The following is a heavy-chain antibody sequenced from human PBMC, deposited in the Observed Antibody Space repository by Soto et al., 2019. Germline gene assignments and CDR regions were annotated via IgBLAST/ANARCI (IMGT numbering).Heavy chain of an antibody. Sequence: SETLYLTCAVYGGSFSGYYWSWIRQPPGKGLEWIGEINHSGSTNYNPSLKSRVTISVETSKNQFSLKLSSVTAAATAVYYCARVGRITMVRGVIIPNTYYYGIDVWVQGNTV. V-gene: IGHV4-34*01. J-gene: IGHJ6*02. CDR1: GGSFSGYY. D-gene: IGHD3-10*01. CDR3: ARVGRITMVRGVIIPNTYYYGIDV. CDR2: INHSGST.